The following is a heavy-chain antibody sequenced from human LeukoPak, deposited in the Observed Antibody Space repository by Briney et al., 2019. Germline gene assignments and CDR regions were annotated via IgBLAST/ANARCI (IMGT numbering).Heavy chain of an antibody. Sequence: SETLSLTCTVSGYSISSGYYWGWIRQPPGKGLEWIGEINHSGSTNYNPSLKSRVTISIDTSKNQFSLKLSSVTAADTAVYYCARHGDSSGAGDYWGQGTLVTVSS. D-gene: IGHD3-22*01. CDR2: INHSGST. CDR1: GYSISSGYY. J-gene: IGHJ4*02. CDR3: ARHGDSSGAGDY. V-gene: IGHV4-38-2*02.